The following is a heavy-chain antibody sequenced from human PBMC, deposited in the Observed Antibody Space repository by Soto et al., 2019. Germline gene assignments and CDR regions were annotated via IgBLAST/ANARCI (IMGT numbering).Heavy chain of an antibody. CDR3: ARAGGWYSYYYYYGMDV. J-gene: IGHJ6*02. V-gene: IGHV1-69*06. D-gene: IGHD6-19*01. CDR1: GGTFSSYA. CDR2: IIPIFGTA. Sequence: SVKVSCKASGGTFSSYAISWVRQAPGQGLEWMGGIIPIFGTANYEQKFQGRVTITADKSTSTAYMELSSLRSEDTAVYYCARAGGWYSYYYYYGMDVWGQGTTVTVSS.